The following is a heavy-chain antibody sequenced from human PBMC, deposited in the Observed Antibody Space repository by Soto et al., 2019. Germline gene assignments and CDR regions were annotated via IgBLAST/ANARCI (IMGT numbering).Heavy chain of an antibody. CDR2: MNPNSGNT. J-gene: IGHJ5*02. V-gene: IGHV1-8*01. Sequence: ASVKVSCKASGYTFTSYDINWVRQATGQGLEWMGWMNPNSGNTGYAQKFQGRVTMTRNTSISTAYMELSSLRSEDTAVYYCARVRQGYCSGGSCYDRANCFDPWGQGTLVTVSS. CDR1: GYTFTSYD. D-gene: IGHD2-15*01. CDR3: ARVRQGYCSGGSCYDRANCFDP.